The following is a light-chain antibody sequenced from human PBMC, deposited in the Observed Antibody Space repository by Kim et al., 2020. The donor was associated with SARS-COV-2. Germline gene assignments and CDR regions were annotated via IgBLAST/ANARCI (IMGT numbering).Light chain of an antibody. CDR3: QHYDNLPPLT. CDR1: QDISNY. J-gene: IGKJ4*01. Sequence: AVGDRVTITCQASQDISNYLSWYQQKPGKAPKLLIFDASNLETGVPSRFSGTGSGTDFTFTISSLQPEDIATYYCQHYDNLPPLTFGGGTKVDIK. V-gene: IGKV1-33*01. CDR2: DAS.